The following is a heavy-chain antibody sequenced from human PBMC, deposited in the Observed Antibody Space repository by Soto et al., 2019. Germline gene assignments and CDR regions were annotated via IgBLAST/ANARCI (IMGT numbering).Heavy chain of an antibody. J-gene: IGHJ4*02. CDR2: IKSDGSER. CDR1: GFTFSNFW. V-gene: IGHV3-7*05. CDR3: AREVI. Sequence: EVQLVESGGGLVQPGGSLRLSCAASGFTFSNFWMSWVRQAPGKGLEWVASIKSDGSERSHVDAVRGRFSISRDNARNALYLQLNSLIADDTAVYYCAREVIWGQGSLVTVSS.